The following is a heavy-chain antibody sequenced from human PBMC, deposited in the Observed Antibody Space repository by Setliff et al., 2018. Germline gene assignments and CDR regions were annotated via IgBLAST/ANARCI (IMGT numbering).Heavy chain of an antibody. CDR3: ARDGAGHTESWKGHFGY. D-gene: IGHD1-1*01. Sequence: SETLSLTCSVSGVSVSGYFWSWNRQPPGKPLEWIGYISYSGSTNYNPSLKTRVSISEDTSRNQISLRLLSVSAADTAVYFCARDGAGHTESWKGHFGYWGQGTEVTVSS. CDR1: GVSVSGYF. J-gene: IGHJ4*02. V-gene: IGHV4-59*02. CDR2: ISYSGST.